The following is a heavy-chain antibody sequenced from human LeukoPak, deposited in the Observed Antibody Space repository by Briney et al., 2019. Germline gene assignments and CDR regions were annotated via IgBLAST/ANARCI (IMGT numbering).Heavy chain of an antibody. Sequence: PSETLSLTCTVSGGSISSSSYYWGWVRQPPGKGLEWIGEIYHSGSTNYNPSLKSRVTISVDKSKNQFSLKLSSVTAADTAVYYCARGAKLELRPFDYWGQGTLVTVSS. CDR2: IYHSGST. CDR1: GGSISSSSYY. V-gene: IGHV4-39*07. D-gene: IGHD1-7*01. J-gene: IGHJ4*02. CDR3: ARGAKLELRPFDY.